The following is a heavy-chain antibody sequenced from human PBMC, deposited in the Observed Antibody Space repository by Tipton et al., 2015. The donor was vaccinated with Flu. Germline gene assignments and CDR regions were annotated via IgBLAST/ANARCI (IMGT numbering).Heavy chain of an antibody. Sequence: GSLRLSCVDSGFTFSSYWMSWVRQAPGKGLEWVANIKQDGREKYYVDSVKGRFTISRDNAKSSLYLQMNSLRAEDTAVYYCARAIAAAASYWGQGTLVPVSS. CDR1: GFTFSSYW. J-gene: IGHJ4*02. CDR3: ARAIAAAASY. CDR2: IKQDGREK. V-gene: IGHV3-7*03. D-gene: IGHD6-25*01.